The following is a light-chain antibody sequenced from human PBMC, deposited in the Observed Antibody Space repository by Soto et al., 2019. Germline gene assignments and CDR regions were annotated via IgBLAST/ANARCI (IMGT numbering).Light chain of an antibody. CDR1: SSDGGSYNT. CDR3: CSYVVSSTYPYV. CDR2: EVG. Sequence: QSALTQPASVSGSPGQSITISCTGTSSDGGSYNTVSWYQQRPGKAPQLVIYEVGKRPSVISSRFSGSKSGNTASLTISGLQAEDEAAYYCCSYVVSSTYPYVFGTGTKWTVL. J-gene: IGLJ1*01. V-gene: IGLV2-23*02.